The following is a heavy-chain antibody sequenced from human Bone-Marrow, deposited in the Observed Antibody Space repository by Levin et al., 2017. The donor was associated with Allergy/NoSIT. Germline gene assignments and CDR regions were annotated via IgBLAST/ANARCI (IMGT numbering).Heavy chain of an antibody. CDR2: MNPNSGNT. CDR3: ARREAAAGRLRYYFDY. Sequence: ASVKVSCKASGYTFTSYDINWVRQATGQGLEWMGWMNPNSGNTGYAQKFQGRVTMTRNTSISTAYMELSSLRSEDTAVYYCARREAAAGRLRYYFDYWGQGTLVTVSS. J-gene: IGHJ4*02. CDR1: GYTFTSYD. D-gene: IGHD6-13*01. V-gene: IGHV1-8*01.